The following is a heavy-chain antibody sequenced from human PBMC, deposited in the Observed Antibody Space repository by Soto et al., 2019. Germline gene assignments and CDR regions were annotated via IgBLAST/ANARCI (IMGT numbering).Heavy chain of an antibody. CDR3: ARVPPADFWSREDYYYYMDV. J-gene: IGHJ6*03. D-gene: IGHD3-3*01. V-gene: IGHV3-64*01. Sequence: GGSLRLSCAASGFTFSSYAMHWVRQAPGKGLEYVSAISSNGGSTYYANSVKGRFTISRDNSKNTLYLQMGSLRAEDMAVYYCARVPPADFWSREDYYYYMDVWGKGTTVTVSS. CDR2: ISSNGGST. CDR1: GFTFSSYA.